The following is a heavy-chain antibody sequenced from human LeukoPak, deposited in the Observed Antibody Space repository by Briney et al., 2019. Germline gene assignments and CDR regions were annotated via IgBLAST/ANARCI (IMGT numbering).Heavy chain of an antibody. CDR2: INPNSGGT. J-gene: IGHJ3*02. V-gene: IGHV1-2*02. CDR1: GYTFTDYY. D-gene: IGHD3-3*01. Sequence: ASVKVSCKASGYTFTDYYMHWVRQAPGQGLEWMGWINPNSGGTNYAQKFKGRVTMTRDTSFSTAYMELSRLRSDDTAVYYCARELLRFPRGDAFDIWGQGTMVTVSS. CDR3: ARELLRFPRGDAFDI.